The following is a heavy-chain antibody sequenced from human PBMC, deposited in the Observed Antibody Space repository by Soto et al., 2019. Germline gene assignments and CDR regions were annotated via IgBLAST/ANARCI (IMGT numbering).Heavy chain of an antibody. Sequence: PSETLSLTCAVYGGSFSGFYWSWIRQTPGKGLEWIGTIYYNGNTYYNPSLRSRVTISVDTSKNQFSLNLSSVTAADTAVYYCARQACSSTRCYKGYYYYYYYMDVWGKGTTVTVSS. D-gene: IGHD2-2*02. CDR2: IYYNGNT. CDR3: ARQACSSTRCYKGYYYYYYYMDV. V-gene: IGHV4-34*01. CDR1: GGSFSGFY. J-gene: IGHJ6*03.